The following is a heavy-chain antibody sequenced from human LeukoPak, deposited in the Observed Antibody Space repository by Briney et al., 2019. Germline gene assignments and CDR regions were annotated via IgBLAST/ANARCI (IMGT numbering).Heavy chain of an antibody. CDR1: GFTFGGYG. V-gene: IGHV3-20*04. J-gene: IGHJ6*02. CDR2: INWNGGST. D-gene: IGHD3-10*01. CDR3: ARDVLLWFGETRNYGMDV. Sequence: WGSLRLSCAASGFTFGGYGMSWVRQPPGKGLELVAGINWNGGSTGYADPVKGRFTIPSDNAKNTLYLQMNSLRGEDTALYYCARDVLLWFGETRNYGMDVWGQGTTVTVSS.